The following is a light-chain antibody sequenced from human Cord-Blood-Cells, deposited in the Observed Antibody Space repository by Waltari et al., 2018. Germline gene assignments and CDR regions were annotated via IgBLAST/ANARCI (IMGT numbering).Light chain of an antibody. CDR3: CSYAGSSTWV. CDR1: SSEFGSYNL. J-gene: IGLJ3*02. CDR2: EGS. V-gene: IGLV2-23*01. Sequence: QSALTQPASVSGSPGQPITIPCTGTSSEFGSYNLVCWYQQHPVKAPKLMIYEGSKRPSGVSNRFSGSKSGNTASLTISGLQAEDEADYYCCSYAGSSTWVFGGGTKLTVL.